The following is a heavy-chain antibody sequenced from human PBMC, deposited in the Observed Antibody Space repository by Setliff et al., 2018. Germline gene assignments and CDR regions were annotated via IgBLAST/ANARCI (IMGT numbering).Heavy chain of an antibody. CDR3: ANHNPARWAVYTTPIDS. CDR1: GDSISRAKYY. V-gene: IGHV3-33*07. CDR2: IWHDGGNK. J-gene: IGHJ4*02. Sequence: LSLTCTVSGDSISRAKYYWSWIRQAPGKGLEWVAVIWHDGGNKYHADSVRGRFTISRDNSKNTLYLQMNNLRDEDTAVYYCANHNPARWAVYTTPIDSWGQGTLVTVS. D-gene: IGHD6-19*01.